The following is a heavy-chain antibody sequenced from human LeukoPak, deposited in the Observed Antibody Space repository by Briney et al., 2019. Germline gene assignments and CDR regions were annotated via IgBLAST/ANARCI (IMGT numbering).Heavy chain of an antibody. D-gene: IGHD3-3*01. J-gene: IGHJ4*02. CDR2: IYYSGST. V-gene: IGHV4-39*07. CDR3: ARDLNDFWSGPYIDN. Sequence: KASETLSLTCTVSGGSISSKSYYWGWLRQSPGKGLEWIGSIYYSGSTHYNPSLKSRVTISLDTSTNHFSLRLRSVTAADTAVYYCARDLNDFWSGPYIDNWGQGTLVTVSS. CDR1: GGSISSKSYY.